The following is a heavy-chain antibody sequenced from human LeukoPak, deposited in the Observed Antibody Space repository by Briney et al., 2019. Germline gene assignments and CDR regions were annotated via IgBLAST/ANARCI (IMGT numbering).Heavy chain of an antibody. CDR1: GFNFNIYG. CDR3: AKVSSYSTGGRCYVGEFFDS. CDR2: IRYDGSNQ. V-gene: IGHV3-30*02. Sequence: GGPLRLSCAASGFNFNIYGMHWVRQAPGKGLEWVAFIRYDGSNQFYADSVKGRFTISRDNSKNTLYLQMNSLRPEDTAVYYCAKVSSYSTGGRCYVGEFFDSWGQGTLVTVSS. J-gene: IGHJ4*02. D-gene: IGHD2-15*01.